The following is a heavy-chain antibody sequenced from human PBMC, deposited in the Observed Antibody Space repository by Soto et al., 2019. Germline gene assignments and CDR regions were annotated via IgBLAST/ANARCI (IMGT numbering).Heavy chain of an antibody. J-gene: IGHJ6*02. CDR1: GGSLSDYY. CDR2: IYRTGST. V-gene: IGHV4-4*07. Sequence: QVQLQQWGPGLLKPSETLSLTCTVSGGSLSDYYWSWVRQPAGKGLEWMGRIYRTGSTNYSPSLNSRLTITLDTTNSLVTLQMRFAPAADTVVDYCARVGCSGTACYTRGWDVWGRGTTVTVSS. CDR3: ARVGCSGTACYTRGWDV. D-gene: IGHD2-2*02.